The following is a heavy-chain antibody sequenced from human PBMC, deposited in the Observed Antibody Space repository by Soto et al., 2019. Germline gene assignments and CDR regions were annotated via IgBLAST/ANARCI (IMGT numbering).Heavy chain of an antibody. Sequence: ASVKVSCKXSGFTFTTYYIHWVRQAPGQGLEWMGMIDPSGGSTTYAQKFQGRITMTSDMSTSTVYMELSSLRSEDTAVYYCARVPYDTTGYYAFWGQGTLVTVSS. V-gene: IGHV1-46*01. J-gene: IGHJ4*02. CDR3: ARVPYDTTGYYAF. CDR2: IDPSGGST. D-gene: IGHD3-22*01. CDR1: GFTFTTYY.